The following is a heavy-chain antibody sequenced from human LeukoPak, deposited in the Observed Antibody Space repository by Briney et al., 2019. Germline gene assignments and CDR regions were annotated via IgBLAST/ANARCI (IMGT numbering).Heavy chain of an antibody. J-gene: IGHJ4*02. V-gene: IGHV4-59*01. Sequence: SETLSLTCTVSGRSMRYYYWNWIRQSPGKGLEWIGYIYYNGSTNYNPSLKSRVTISVDMSKNQFSLKMSSVTAADTAVYYCARKGGLFDYWGQGRLVTVSS. CDR1: GRSMRYYY. CDR3: ARKGGLFDY. D-gene: IGHD2-15*01. CDR2: IYYNGST.